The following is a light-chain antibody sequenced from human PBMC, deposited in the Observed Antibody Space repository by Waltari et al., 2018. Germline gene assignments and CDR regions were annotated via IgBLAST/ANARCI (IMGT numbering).Light chain of an antibody. CDR3: MQALQTPRT. Sequence: DIVMTQSPLSLPVTPGEPASISCRSSQSLLHSNGYNYLDWYLQKPGQSPQLLIYLGSNRASGVPDRFSGIRSGTDFTLKISRVEADDVGLYYGMQALQTPRTFGPGTKVDIK. CDR1: QSLLHSNGYNY. V-gene: IGKV2-28*01. J-gene: IGKJ3*01. CDR2: LGS.